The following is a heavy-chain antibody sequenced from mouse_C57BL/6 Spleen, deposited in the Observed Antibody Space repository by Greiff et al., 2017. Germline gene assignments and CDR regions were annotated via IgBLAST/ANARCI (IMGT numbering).Heavy chain of an antibody. D-gene: IGHD2-4*01. Sequence: QVQLQQSGAELVKPGASVKLSCKASGYTFTEYTIHWVKQRSGQGLEWIGWFYPGSGSIKYNEKFKDKATLTADKSSSTVYMELSRLTSEDSAVYFCARHEVPYDYDGAAWFAYWGQGTLVTVSA. V-gene: IGHV1-62-2*01. CDR2: FYPGSGSI. CDR1: GYTFTEYT. J-gene: IGHJ3*01. CDR3: ARHEVPYDYDGAAWFAY.